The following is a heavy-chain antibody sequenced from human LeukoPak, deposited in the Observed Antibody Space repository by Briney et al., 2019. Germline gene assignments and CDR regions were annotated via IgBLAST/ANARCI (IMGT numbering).Heavy chain of an antibody. CDR3: LRGDRRDY. CDR1: GFTFSTFA. J-gene: IGHJ4*02. Sequence: GGSLRLSCAASGFTFSTFAMIWVRQPPGKGLEWVSSIFPSGGEIHYADSVRGRFTISRDNSKSTLSPQMNSLRVEDTAVYYCLRGDRRDYWGQGTLVTVSS. V-gene: IGHV3-23*01. CDR2: IFPSGGEI.